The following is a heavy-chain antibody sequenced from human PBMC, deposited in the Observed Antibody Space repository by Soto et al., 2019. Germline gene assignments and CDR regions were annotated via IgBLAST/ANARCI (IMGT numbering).Heavy chain of an antibody. Sequence: SETLSLTCTVSGGSISSYYWSWIRQPPGKGLEWIGYIYYSGSTNYNPSLKSRVTISVDTSKNQFSLKLSSVTAADTAVYYCSREVITMVRGRVYYYGMDVWGQGTTVTVSS. CDR3: SREVITMVRGRVYYYGMDV. CDR1: GGSISSYY. D-gene: IGHD3-10*01. V-gene: IGHV4-59*01. CDR2: IYYSGST. J-gene: IGHJ6*02.